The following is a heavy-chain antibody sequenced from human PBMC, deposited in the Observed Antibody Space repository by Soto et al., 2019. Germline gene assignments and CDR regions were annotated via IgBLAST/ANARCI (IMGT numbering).Heavy chain of an antibody. Sequence: EVQLVEPGGGLVKPGGSLRLSCVDSGFTFSSYSMNWVRQAPGKGLEWVAFISSRSSVIWYTDSLKGRFNISRDNGKNSLYLQMNRLIAKDTPVYYFLRGGRGYTRDDGLDVWGQWTMGTVSS. V-gene: IGHV3-21*06. CDR2: ISSRSSVI. CDR3: LRGGRGYTRDDGLDV. J-gene: IGHJ3*01. CDR1: GFTFSSYS. D-gene: IGHD2-2*02.